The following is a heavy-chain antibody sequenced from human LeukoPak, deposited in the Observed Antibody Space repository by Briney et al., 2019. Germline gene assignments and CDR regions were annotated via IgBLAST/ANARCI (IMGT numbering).Heavy chain of an antibody. J-gene: IGHJ4*02. D-gene: IGHD2-8*01. CDR2: LYYSGST. V-gene: IGHV4-59*08. CDR1: GGSISSYS. CDR3: ARHVYCTNGICSDY. Sequence: SETLSLTCTVSGGSISSYSWNWIRQPPGRGLEWIGNLYYSGSTNYNPSLKSRVTMSVDTSKNQRSLTLSSVTAADTAVYYCARHVYCTNGICSDYWGQGTLVTVSS.